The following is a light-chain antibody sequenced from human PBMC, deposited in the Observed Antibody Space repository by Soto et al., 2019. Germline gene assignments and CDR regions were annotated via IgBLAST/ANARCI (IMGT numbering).Light chain of an antibody. CDR2: DTS. CDR1: QDISNY. CDR3: QQYDNFPIT. Sequence: DIQMTQSPSSLSAFVGDRVTITCQASQDISNYLNWYQQKPGKAPNLLIYDTSTLETGVPSRFSGILSGTDFTLTISDLQPEDIATYYCQQYDNFPITFGGGTKVEI. V-gene: IGKV1-33*01. J-gene: IGKJ4*01.